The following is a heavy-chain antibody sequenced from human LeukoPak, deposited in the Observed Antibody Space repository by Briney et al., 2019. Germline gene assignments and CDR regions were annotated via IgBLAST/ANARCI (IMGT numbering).Heavy chain of an antibody. Sequence: SETLSLTCAVSGGSISSSNWWSWVRQPPGKGLEWIGEIYHSGSTNYNPSLKSRVTISVDKSKNQFSLKLSSVTAADTAVYYCARDRRFLEWFSPSGMDVWGQGTTVTVSS. CDR1: GGSISSSNW. CDR3: ARDRRFLEWFSPSGMDV. J-gene: IGHJ6*02. D-gene: IGHD3-3*01. V-gene: IGHV4-4*02. CDR2: IYHSGST.